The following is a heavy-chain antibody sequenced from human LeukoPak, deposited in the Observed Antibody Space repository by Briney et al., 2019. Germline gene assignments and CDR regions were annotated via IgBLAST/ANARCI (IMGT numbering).Heavy chain of an antibody. D-gene: IGHD2-21*02. CDR1: GYTFTGYY. CDR2: INPNSGGT. V-gene: IGHV1-2*02. J-gene: IGHJ3*02. CDR3: ARGGDCYSSENDAFDI. Sequence: GASVKVSCKASGYTFTGYYMHWVRQAPGQGLELMGWINPNSGGTNYAQKFQGRVTMTRDTSISTAYMELSRLRSDDTAVYYCARGGDCYSSENDAFDIWGQGTMVTVSS.